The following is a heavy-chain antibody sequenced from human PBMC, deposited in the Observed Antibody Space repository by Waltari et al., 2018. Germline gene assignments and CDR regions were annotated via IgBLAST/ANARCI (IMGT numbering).Heavy chain of an antibody. CDR2: INHSGST. D-gene: IGHD6-13*01. Sequence: QVQLQQWGAGLLKPSETLSLTCAVYGGSFSGYYWSWIRQPPGKGLEWIGEINHSGSTNYNPSLKSRVTISVDTSKNQFSLKLSSVTAADTAVYYCARVIAAAVRWFDPWGQGTLVTVSS. V-gene: IGHV4-34*01. CDR1: GGSFSGYY. J-gene: IGHJ5*02. CDR3: ARVIAAAVRWFDP.